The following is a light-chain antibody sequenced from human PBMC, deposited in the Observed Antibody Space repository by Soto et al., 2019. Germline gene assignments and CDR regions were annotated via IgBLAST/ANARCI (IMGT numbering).Light chain of an antibody. V-gene: IGKV1-9*01. Sequence: DIPLTQSPSLLSASIGDRVTITCRASHDISTFLAWYQQKPGKAPKLLIYETSTLKSGVPSRFSGSGSGTEFTLTISGLLPEDFAAYHCQQLYTLPFTFGQGTRL. J-gene: IGKJ5*01. CDR3: QQLYTLPFT. CDR2: ETS. CDR1: HDISTF.